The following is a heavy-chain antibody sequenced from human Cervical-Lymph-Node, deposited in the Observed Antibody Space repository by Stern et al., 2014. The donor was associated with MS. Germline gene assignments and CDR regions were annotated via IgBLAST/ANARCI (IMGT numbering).Heavy chain of an antibody. CDR2: TNTSGGST. Sequence: QLVQSGAEVKKPGASVKVSCKASGYTFTSYYMHWVRQAPGQGLEWMGITNTSGGSTSYAQKFQGRVTMTRDTSTSTVYLELSSLRSEDTAVYCCARDLYGDYGYWGQGTLVTVSS. CDR3: ARDLYGDYGY. CDR1: GYTFTSYY. D-gene: IGHD4-17*01. J-gene: IGHJ4*02. V-gene: IGHV1-46*01.